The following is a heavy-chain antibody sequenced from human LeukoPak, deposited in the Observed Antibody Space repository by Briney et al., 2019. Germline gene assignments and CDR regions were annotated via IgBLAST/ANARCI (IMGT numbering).Heavy chain of an antibody. CDR1: GGTFSSYA. J-gene: IGHJ4*02. CDR2: IIPIFGTA. V-gene: IGHV1-69*13. CDR3: ASSYYDSSGYYYSWGYYFDY. Sequence: ASVKVSCKASGGTFSSYAISWVRQAPGQGLEWMGGIIPIFGTANYAQKFQGRVTITADESTSTAYMELSSLRSEDTAVYYCASSYYDSSGYYYSWGYYFDYWGQGTQVTVSS. D-gene: IGHD3-22*01.